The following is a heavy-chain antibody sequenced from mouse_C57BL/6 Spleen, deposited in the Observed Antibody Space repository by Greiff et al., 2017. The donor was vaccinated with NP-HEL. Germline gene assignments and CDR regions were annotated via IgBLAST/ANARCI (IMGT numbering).Heavy chain of an antibody. CDR1: GYTFTSYW. J-gene: IGHJ3*01. V-gene: IGHV1-55*01. D-gene: IGHD1-1*01. Sequence: VQLQQSGAELVKPGASVKMSCKASGYTFTSYWITWVKQRPGQGLEWIGDIYPGSGSTNYNEKFKSKATLTVDTSSSTAYMQLSSLTSEDSAVYYCAREDYYGSSSAWFAYWGQGTLVTVSA. CDR2: IYPGSGST. CDR3: AREDYYGSSSAWFAY.